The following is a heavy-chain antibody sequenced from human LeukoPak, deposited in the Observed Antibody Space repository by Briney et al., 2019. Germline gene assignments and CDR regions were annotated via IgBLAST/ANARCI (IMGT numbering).Heavy chain of an antibody. D-gene: IGHD3-10*01. Sequence: GASVKVSCKASGYTFTGYYMHWVRQAPGQGLEWMGWINPNSGGTNYAQKFQGRVTMTRDTSISTAYMELSRLRSDDTAVYYCARSQAFDPKRFTMVRGEATFDYWGQGTLVTISS. CDR2: INPNSGGT. J-gene: IGHJ4*02. CDR1: GYTFTGYY. CDR3: ARSQAFDPKRFTMVRGEATFDY. V-gene: IGHV1-2*02.